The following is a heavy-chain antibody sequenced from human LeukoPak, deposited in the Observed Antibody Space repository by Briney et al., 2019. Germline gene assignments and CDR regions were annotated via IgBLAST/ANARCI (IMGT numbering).Heavy chain of an antibody. CDR3: ARTIVVVPAAMLPYYYYMDV. V-gene: IGHV4-61*02. CDR1: GGSISSGSYY. D-gene: IGHD2-2*01. Sequence: PSETLSLTCTVSGGSISSGSYYWSWIRQPAGKGLKWIGRIYTSGSTNYNPSLKSRVTISVDTSKNQFSLKLSSVTAADTAVYYCARTIVVVPAAMLPYYYYMDVWGKGTTVTVSS. CDR2: IYTSGST. J-gene: IGHJ6*03.